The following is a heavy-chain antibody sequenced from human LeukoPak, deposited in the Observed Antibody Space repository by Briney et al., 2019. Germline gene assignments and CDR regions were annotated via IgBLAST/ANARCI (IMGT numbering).Heavy chain of an antibody. CDR1: GGSFSGYY. V-gene: IGHV4-34*01. CDR3: ARALDSSGYYYHIQSFDY. D-gene: IGHD3-22*01. CDR2: INHSGST. Sequence: SETLSLTCAVYGGSFSGYYWSWIRQPPGKGLEWIGEINHSGSTNYNPSLKSRVTISVDTSKNQFSLKLSSVTVADTAVYYCARALDSSGYYYHIQSFDYWGQGTLVTVSS. J-gene: IGHJ4*02.